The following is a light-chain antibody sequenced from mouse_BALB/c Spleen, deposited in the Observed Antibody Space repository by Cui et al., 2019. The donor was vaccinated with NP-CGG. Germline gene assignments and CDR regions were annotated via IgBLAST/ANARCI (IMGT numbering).Light chain of an antibody. Sequence: HAVVTQESALTTSPGETVTLTCRSSTGTVTTSNYATCLHEKPDHLFTGLIGLPNNRAPGVPARFSGSLIGDKAALTITGAQTEDEAIYFCALWYSNHWVFGGGTKLTVL. J-gene: IGLJ1*01. CDR3: ALWYSNHWV. V-gene: IGLV1*01. CDR2: LPN. CDR1: TGTVTTSNY.